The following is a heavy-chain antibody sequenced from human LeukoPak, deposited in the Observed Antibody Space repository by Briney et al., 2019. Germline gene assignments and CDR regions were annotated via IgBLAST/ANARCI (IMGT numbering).Heavy chain of an antibody. Sequence: ASVKVSCKASVGTFSSYAISWVRQAPGQGLEWMGGTIPIFGTANYAQKFQGRVTITADESTSTAYMELSSLRSEDTAVYYCAIAHNYYGSGSYYYYYYMDVWGKGTTVTVSS. V-gene: IGHV1-69*13. CDR2: TIPIFGTA. J-gene: IGHJ6*03. CDR1: VGTFSSYA. CDR3: AIAHNYYGSGSYYYYYYMDV. D-gene: IGHD3-10*01.